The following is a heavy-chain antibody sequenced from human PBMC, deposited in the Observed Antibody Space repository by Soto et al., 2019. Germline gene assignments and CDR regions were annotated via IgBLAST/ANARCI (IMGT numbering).Heavy chain of an antibody. CDR1: GFTFSDYY. CDR2: INSSSTYT. V-gene: IGHV3-11*05. D-gene: IGHD6-13*01. J-gene: IGHJ2*01. CDR3: ARVIAAAGGRRYFDR. Sequence: QVQLVESGGGLVKLGGSLRLSCAASGFTFSDYYMSWIRQAPGKGLEWVSYINSSSTYTNYADSMKGRFTISRDNAKNSLYLQMNSLRAEDTAVYYCARVIAAAGGRRYFDRWGRGTLVTVSS.